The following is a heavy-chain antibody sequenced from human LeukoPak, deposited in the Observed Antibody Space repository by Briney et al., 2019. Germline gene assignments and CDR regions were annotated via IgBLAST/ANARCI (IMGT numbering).Heavy chain of an antibody. V-gene: IGHV4-39*01. D-gene: IGHD3-10*02. CDR3: ARLVRGVIIVGYFDY. CDR1: GGSISSSSYY. Sequence: PSETLSLTCTVSGGSISSSSYYWGWIRQPPGKGLEWIGSIYYSGSTYYNPSLKSRVTISVDTSKNQCSLKLSSVTAADTAVYYCARLVRGVIIVGYFDYWGQGTLVTVSS. J-gene: IGHJ4*02. CDR2: IYYSGST.